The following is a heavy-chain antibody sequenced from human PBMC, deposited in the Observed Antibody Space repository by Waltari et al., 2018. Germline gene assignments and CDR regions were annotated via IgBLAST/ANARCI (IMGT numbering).Heavy chain of an antibody. D-gene: IGHD5-18*01. CDR1: GFTFSSYE. J-gene: IGHJ6*02. CDR3: ARDEGNSYGYYYYYGMDV. V-gene: IGHV3-48*03. CDR2: ISSSGSTI. Sequence: EVQLVESGGGLVQPGGYMRHYCAASGFTFSSYEINWVRQAPGKRIEWVSYISSSGSTIYYADSVKGRFTISRDNAKNSLYLQMNSLRAEDTAVYYCARDEGNSYGYYYYYGMDVWGQGTTVTVSS.